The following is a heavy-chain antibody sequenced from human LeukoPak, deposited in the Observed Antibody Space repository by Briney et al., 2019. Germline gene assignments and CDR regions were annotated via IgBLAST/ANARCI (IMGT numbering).Heavy chain of an antibody. CDR2: IYYSGST. J-gene: IGHJ5*02. V-gene: IGHV4-31*03. Sequence: SETLSLTCTVSGGSISSGGYYWSWLRQHPGKGLEWIGYIYYSGSTYYNPSLKSRVTISVDTSKNQFSLKLSSVTAADTAVYYCARRDYDFNWFDPWGQGTLVTVSS. CDR1: GGSISSGGYY. D-gene: IGHD3-3*01. CDR3: ARRDYDFNWFDP.